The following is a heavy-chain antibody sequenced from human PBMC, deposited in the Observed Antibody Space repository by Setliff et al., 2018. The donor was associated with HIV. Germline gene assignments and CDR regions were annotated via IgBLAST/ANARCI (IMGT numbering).Heavy chain of an antibody. CDR1: GGSFIGNSFQ. V-gene: IGHV4-30-4*08. J-gene: IGHJ4*02. Sequence: PSETLSLTCTVSGGSFIGNSFQSTWIRQTPGKGLEWIGYIYYSGSTYYNPSLRSRVTISLDTSTNQFSLKLSSVTAADTAVYFCARVRRDGNSFDDWGQGTLVTVSS. CDR2: IYYSGST. CDR3: ARVRRDGNSFDD. D-gene: IGHD4-4*01.